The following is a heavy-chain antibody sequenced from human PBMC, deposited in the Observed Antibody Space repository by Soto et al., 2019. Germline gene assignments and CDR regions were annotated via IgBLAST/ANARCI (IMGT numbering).Heavy chain of an antibody. CDR2: ISLYSDGT. CDR3: ARVVPGAEAWFGP. D-gene: IGHD2-2*01. J-gene: IGHJ5*02. V-gene: IGHV1-18*01. CDR1: GYTFSNYG. Sequence: GASVKVSCKTSGYTFSNYGITWVRQAPGQPLEWLGWISLYSDGTNYAQKFQGRVSMTTDPYPPTAYMELRSLRSDDTAVYYCARVVPGAEAWFGPWGQGTLVTVSS.